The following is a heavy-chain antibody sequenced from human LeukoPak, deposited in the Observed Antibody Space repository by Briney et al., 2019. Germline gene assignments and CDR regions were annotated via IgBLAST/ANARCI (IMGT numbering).Heavy chain of an antibody. CDR3: ARDSKMATITDYYYYMDA. CDR2: IIPIFGTA. J-gene: IGHJ6*03. V-gene: IGHV1-69*05. Sequence: SVKVSCKASGGTFSSYAISWVRQAPGQGLEWMGGIIPIFGTANYAQKFQGRVTITTDESTGTAYMELSSLRSEDTAVYYCARDSKMATITDYYYYMDAWGKGTTVTVSS. CDR1: GGTFSSYA. D-gene: IGHD5-24*01.